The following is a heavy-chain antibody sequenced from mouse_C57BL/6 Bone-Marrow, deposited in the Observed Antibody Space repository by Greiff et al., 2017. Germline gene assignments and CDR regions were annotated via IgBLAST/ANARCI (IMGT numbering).Heavy chain of an antibody. V-gene: IGHV1-42*01. J-gene: IGHJ4*01. CDR1: GYSFTGYY. Sequence: DVKLQQSGPELVKPGASVKISCKASGYSFTGYYMNWVKQSPEKSLEWIGDINPSTGGTTYNQKFKAKATLTVDKSSSTAYMQLQSLTSEDSAVYYCASPRGLYAMDYWGQGTSVTVSA. CDR3: ASPRGLYAMDY. D-gene: IGHD3-1*01. CDR2: INPSTGGT.